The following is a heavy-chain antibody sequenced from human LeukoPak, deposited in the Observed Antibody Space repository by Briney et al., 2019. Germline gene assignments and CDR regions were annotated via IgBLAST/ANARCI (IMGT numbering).Heavy chain of an antibody. CDR3: ARGEADTDY. V-gene: IGHV3-33*01. CDR1: GFTFSSYG. Sequence: PGRSLRLSCAASGFTFSSYGMHWVRQAPGKGLEWVAVIWYDGSNKYYADSVKGRFTISRDNSKNTLYLRMNSLRAEDTAVYYCARGEADTDYWGQGTLVTVSS. CDR2: IWYDGSNK. J-gene: IGHJ4*02.